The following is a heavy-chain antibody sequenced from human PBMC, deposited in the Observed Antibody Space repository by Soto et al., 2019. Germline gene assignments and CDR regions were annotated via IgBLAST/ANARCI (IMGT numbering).Heavy chain of an antibody. CDR3: ERESIAAAGTYYYGMDV. J-gene: IGHJ6*02. Sequence: ASVKVSCKASGYTFTGYYMHWVRQAPGQGLEWMGWINPNSGGTNYAQKFQGWVTMTRDTSISTAYMELSRLRSDDTAVYYCERESIAAAGTYYYGMDVWGQGTTVTVSS. V-gene: IGHV1-2*04. D-gene: IGHD6-13*01. CDR2: INPNSGGT. CDR1: GYTFTGYY.